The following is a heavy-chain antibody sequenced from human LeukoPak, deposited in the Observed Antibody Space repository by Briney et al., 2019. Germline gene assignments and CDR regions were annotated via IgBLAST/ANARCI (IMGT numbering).Heavy chain of an antibody. J-gene: IGHJ4*02. CDR1: GGSFSGYY. Sequence: SETLSLTCAVYGGSFSGYYWSWIRQPPGKGLEWIGEINHSGSTNYNPSLKSRVTISVDTSKNQFSLRLSSVTAADTAVYYCARAPDIVVVPAANYYFDYWGQGTLVTVSS. D-gene: IGHD2-2*01. V-gene: IGHV4-34*01. CDR3: ARAPDIVVVPAANYYFDY. CDR2: INHSGST.